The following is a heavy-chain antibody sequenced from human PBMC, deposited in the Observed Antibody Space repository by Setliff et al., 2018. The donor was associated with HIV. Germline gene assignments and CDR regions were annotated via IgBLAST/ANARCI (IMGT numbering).Heavy chain of an antibody. CDR1: GYSMSSGYY. Sequence: PSETLSLTCGVSGYSMSSGYYWGWIRQPPGKGLEWIGNVYHTGSTYYNPSLKSRVTISVDTSKNQFSLKLNSGIAADTAVYYCARHAAGPDGPFDYWGQGTLVTVSS. CDR3: ARHAAGPDGPFDY. V-gene: IGHV4-38-2*01. J-gene: IGHJ4*02. D-gene: IGHD2-2*01. CDR2: VYHTGST.